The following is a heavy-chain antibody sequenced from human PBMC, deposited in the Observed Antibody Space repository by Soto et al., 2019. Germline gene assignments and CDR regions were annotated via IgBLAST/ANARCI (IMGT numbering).Heavy chain of an antibody. CDR3: ASSYYDYVWGSYRHRDFDY. J-gene: IGHJ4*02. D-gene: IGHD3-16*02. CDR1: GGSISSSSYY. V-gene: IGHV4-39*01. CDR2: IYYSGRT. Sequence: QLQLQESGPGLVKPSETLSLTCTVSGGSISSSSYYWGWIRQPPGKGLEWIGSIYYSGRTYYNPSRKSRVTISVDTSKNQFSLKLSSVTAADTAVYYCASSYYDYVWGSYRHRDFDYWGQGTLVTVSS.